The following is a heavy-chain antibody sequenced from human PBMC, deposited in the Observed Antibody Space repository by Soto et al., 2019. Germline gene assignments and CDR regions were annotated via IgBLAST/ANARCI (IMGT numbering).Heavy chain of an antibody. V-gene: IGHV3-23*01. CDR3: AKDLALCGSGRSDAFDI. CDR1: GFTFSSYA. J-gene: IGHJ3*02. Sequence: EVQLLESGGGLVQPGGSLRLSCAASGFTFSSYAMSWVRQAPGKGLEWVSHIRGSGGSTSYADSVKGRFTISRDNSKNTLYLEMNSLRAEDAAVYYCAKDLALCGSGRSDAFDIWGQGTMVTVSS. D-gene: IGHD3-10*01. CDR2: IRGSGGST.